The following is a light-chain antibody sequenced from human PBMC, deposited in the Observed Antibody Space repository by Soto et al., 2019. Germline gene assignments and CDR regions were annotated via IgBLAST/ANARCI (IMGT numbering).Light chain of an antibody. CDR3: RHYGSSRWT. CDR2: GAS. J-gene: IGKJ1*01. Sequence: EIVLTQSPGTLSLSPWERATLSCGASQNVDTNYLAWYQQKPGQAPRLLIYGASSRATGIPDRFSGSGSGTDFTLAISRLEPEDFAVYYCRHYGSSRWTFGQGTKVDIK. V-gene: IGKV3-20*01. CDR1: QNVDTNY.